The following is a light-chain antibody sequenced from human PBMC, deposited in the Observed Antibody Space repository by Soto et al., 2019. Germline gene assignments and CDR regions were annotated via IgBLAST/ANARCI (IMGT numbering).Light chain of an antibody. J-gene: IGKJ5*01. CDR1: QSIALS. V-gene: IGKV1-39*01. CDR2: VAF. CDR3: QQSFRSPIT. Sequence: DIQMTQSPSSLSASVGDTVTMTCRASQSIALSVNWYQQKPGKAPKLLIYVAFTLESGVPSRFSGSGSGTEFTLSIISLQPEDFAPYYCQQSFRSPITFGEGTRLEIK.